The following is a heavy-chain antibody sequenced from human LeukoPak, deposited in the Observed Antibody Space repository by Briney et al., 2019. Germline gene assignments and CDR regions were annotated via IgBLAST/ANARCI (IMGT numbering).Heavy chain of an antibody. D-gene: IGHD3-16*01. V-gene: IGHV3-23*01. CDR2: ISGSGDNK. J-gene: IGHJ4*02. CDR1: GFTFSTYE. CDR3: AKHLNLGYDY. Sequence: GGSLRLSCAASGFTFSTYEMNFVRQAPGKGLEWVSIISGSGDNKYHADSVKGRFTISRDNSKNTLYLQMNSLRAEDTAVYYCAKHLNLGYDYWGQGTLVTVSS.